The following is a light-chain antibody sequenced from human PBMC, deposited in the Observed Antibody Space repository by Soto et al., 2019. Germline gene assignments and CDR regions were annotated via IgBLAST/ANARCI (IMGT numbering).Light chain of an antibody. Sequence: IVLTQSPGTLSLSPGEVATLSCGASQTITYNFLAWYQKKPGLAPRLLVYDASNRATGIPDRFSGSGSGTDFTLTISTLEPEDFAEYYCQHYGESSSTFGGGTRVEI. CDR2: DAS. J-gene: IGKJ4*01. V-gene: IGKV3D-20*01. CDR1: QTITYNF. CDR3: QHYGESSST.